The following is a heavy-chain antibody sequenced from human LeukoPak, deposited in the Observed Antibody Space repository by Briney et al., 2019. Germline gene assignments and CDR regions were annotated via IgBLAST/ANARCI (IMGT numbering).Heavy chain of an antibody. J-gene: IGHJ4*02. D-gene: IGHD6-19*01. Sequence: PGGSLRLSCAASGFTFSSYGMHWVRQAPGKGLEWVAVISYDGSNKYYADSVKGRFTISRDNSKNTLYLQMNSLRAEDTAVYYCAKDLLVAVTGTGGPDYWGQGALVTVSS. CDR2: ISYDGSNK. CDR3: AKDLLVAVTGTGGPDY. V-gene: IGHV3-30*18. CDR1: GFTFSSYG.